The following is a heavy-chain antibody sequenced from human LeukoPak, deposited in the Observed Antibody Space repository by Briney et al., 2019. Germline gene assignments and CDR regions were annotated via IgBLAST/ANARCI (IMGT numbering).Heavy chain of an antibody. CDR2: IDYSGDT. CDR3: ATSNWYAFDY. J-gene: IGHJ4*02. D-gene: IGHD1-1*01. Sequence: PSQTLSLTCSVSGGSISSGDYFWTWVRQSPGKGLEWLGFIDYSGDTYYNPTLESRLAISPDTSKNQFSLKLSSVTAADTAVYYCATSNWYAFDYWGQGTLVTVSS. V-gene: IGHV4-30-4*01. CDR1: GGSISSGDYF.